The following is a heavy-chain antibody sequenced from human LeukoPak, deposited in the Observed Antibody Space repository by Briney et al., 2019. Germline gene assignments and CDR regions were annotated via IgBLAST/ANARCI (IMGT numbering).Heavy chain of an antibody. CDR1: GGTFSSYA. CDR3: ASLTIAAAGTGANFQH. Sequence: GASVKVSCKASGGTFSSYAISWVRQAPGQGLEWMGRIIPILGIANYAQKFQGRVTITADKSTSTAYMELSSLRSEDTAVYYCASLTIAAAGTGANFQHWGQGTLVTVSS. V-gene: IGHV1-69*04. CDR2: IIPILGIA. J-gene: IGHJ1*01. D-gene: IGHD6-13*01.